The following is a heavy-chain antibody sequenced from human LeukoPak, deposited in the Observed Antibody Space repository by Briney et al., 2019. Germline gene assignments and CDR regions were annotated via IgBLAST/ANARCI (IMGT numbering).Heavy chain of an antibody. CDR2: IRYSGTT. J-gene: IGHJ5*02. CDR3: ATSDTVSTYNWSDP. D-gene: IGHD5/OR15-5a*01. CDR1: GGSISSNNYF. Sequence: SETLSLTCNVSGGSISSNNYFWGWIRRPPGKGLEWIGSIRYSGTTYYHPSLKSRVTLSVNTSKNQFSLNLSSLTAADTAVYYCATSDTVSTYNWSDPWGQGTLVTVS. V-gene: IGHV4-39*01.